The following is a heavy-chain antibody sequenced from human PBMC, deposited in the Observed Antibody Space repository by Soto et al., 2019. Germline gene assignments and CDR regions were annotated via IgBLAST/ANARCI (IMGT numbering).Heavy chain of an antibody. J-gene: IGHJ6*02. CDR2: IRSESDGGTT. CDR1: GFTFTNAW. CDR3: STDLLYCSSTSCYKTDGMGV. V-gene: IGHV3-15*01. D-gene: IGHD2-2*02. Sequence: PVESLRLSFTSSGFTFTNAWMSGVRQAPGQGQEWVGRIRSESDGGTTDYAAPVEGRFTISRDDSQNALYLQMKSLKTEDTAVYYCSTDLLYCSSTSCYKTDGMGVWGQGT.